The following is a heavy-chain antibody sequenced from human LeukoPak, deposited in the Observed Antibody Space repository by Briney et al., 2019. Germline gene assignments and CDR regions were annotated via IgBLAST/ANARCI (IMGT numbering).Heavy chain of an antibody. D-gene: IGHD2-8*02. CDR3: ARLTTGTNWFDP. Sequence: SETLSLTCTVSGGSISSGGYYWSWIRQHPGKGLEWIGYIYYSGSTNYNPSLKSRVTISVDTSKNQFSLKLSSVTAADTAVYYCARLTTGTNWFDPWGQGTLVTVSS. V-gene: IGHV4-31*03. CDR1: GGSISSGGYY. J-gene: IGHJ5*02. CDR2: IYYSGST.